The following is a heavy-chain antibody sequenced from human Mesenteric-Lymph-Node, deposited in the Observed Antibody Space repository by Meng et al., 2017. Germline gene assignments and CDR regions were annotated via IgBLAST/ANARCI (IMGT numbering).Heavy chain of an antibody. Sequence: GESLKISCAASGFTFSSYAMSWVRQAPGKGLEWVSSISGSGGSTYYADSVKGRFTISRDNSKNILDLQMNSLRAEDTAVYYCASSSGGYYFDYWGQGTLVTVSS. J-gene: IGHJ4*02. CDR3: ASSSGGYYFDY. CDR1: GFTFSSYA. CDR2: ISGSGGST. D-gene: IGHD3-16*01. V-gene: IGHV3-23*01.